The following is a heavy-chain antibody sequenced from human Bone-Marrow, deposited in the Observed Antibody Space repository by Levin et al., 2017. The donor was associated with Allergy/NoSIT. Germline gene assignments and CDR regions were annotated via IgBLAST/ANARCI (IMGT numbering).Heavy chain of an antibody. CDR3: ASASQSGLVVYTFDY. D-gene: IGHD2-8*02. Sequence: GGSLRLSCAASGFTFSSYSMNWVRQAPGKGLEWVSYISSSSSTIYYADSVTGRFTISRDNAKNTLSLQLHSLRDEATDVYYCASASQSGLVVYTFDYWGQGTLVTVSS. J-gene: IGHJ4*02. CDR2: ISSSSSTI. V-gene: IGHV3-48*02. CDR1: GFTFSSYS.